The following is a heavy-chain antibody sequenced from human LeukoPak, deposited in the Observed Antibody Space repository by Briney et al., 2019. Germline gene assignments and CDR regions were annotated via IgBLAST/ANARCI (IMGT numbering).Heavy chain of an antibody. CDR2: MNPNSGNT. V-gene: IGHV1-8*02. J-gene: IGHJ4*02. Sequence: ASVKVSCKASGYTFTSNYIHWVRQATGQGLEWMGWMNPNSGNTGYAQKFQGRVTMTRNTSISTAYMELSSLRSEDTAVYYCARGRYDFWSGRQYYFDYWGQGTLVTVSS. D-gene: IGHD3-3*01. CDR1: GYTFTSNY. CDR3: ARGRYDFWSGRQYYFDY.